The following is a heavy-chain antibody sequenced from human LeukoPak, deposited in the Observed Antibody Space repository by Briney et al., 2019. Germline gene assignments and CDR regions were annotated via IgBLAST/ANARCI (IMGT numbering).Heavy chain of an antibody. Sequence: GGSLRLPRAVSGFTSSSYALSWVRQAPGKGLEWVSGISGSGGSTYYADSVKGRFTISRDNSKNTLYLQMNSLRGEDTAVYYCAKGDGYNYDNWFDPWGQGTLVTVSS. D-gene: IGHD5-24*01. V-gene: IGHV3-23*01. CDR2: ISGSGGST. CDR3: AKGDGYNYDNWFDP. J-gene: IGHJ5*02. CDR1: GFTSSSYA.